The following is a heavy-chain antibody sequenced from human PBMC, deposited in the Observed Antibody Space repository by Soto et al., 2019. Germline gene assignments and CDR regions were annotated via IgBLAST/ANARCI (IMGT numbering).Heavy chain of an antibody. J-gene: IGHJ6*02. Sequence: EVQLVESGGGLVKPGGSLRLSCAASGFTFSSYSMNWVRQAPGKGLEWVSSISSSSSYIYYADSVKGRFTISRDNAKNSLXLPMNSLRAEDTAVYYCARDCRRAVATLYDYGMDVWGQGTTVTVSS. CDR1: GFTFSSYS. CDR3: ARDCRRAVATLYDYGMDV. V-gene: IGHV3-21*01. CDR2: ISSSSSYI. D-gene: IGHD5-12*01.